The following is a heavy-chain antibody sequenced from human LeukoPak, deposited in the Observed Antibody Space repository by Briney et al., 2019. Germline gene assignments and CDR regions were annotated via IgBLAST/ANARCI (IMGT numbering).Heavy chain of an antibody. Sequence: SETLSLTCSVSGDSISTSSYYWGWIRQPPGKGLEWIGTIYYSGSTYYNPSLTSRVSISVDTSKNQFSLKLSSVTAADTAVYYCARFNCSGGSCLFDYWGQGTLVTVSS. CDR1: GDSISTSSYY. CDR3: ARFNCSGGSCLFDY. D-gene: IGHD2-15*01. V-gene: IGHV4-39*07. CDR2: IYYSGST. J-gene: IGHJ4*02.